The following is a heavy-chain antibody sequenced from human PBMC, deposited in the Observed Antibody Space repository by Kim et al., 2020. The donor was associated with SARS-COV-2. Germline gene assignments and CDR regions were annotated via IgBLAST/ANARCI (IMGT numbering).Heavy chain of an antibody. Sequence: GGSLRLSCAASGFTFSSYAMHWVRQAPGKGLEWVAIISYNGSNKYYADSVKGRFTISRDSSKNTLYLQMNSLRAEDTAVYYCARDRMITFGGVIVSDGMNSWGQGTTVTVSS. CDR3: ARDRMITFGGVIVSDGMNS. CDR2: ISYNGSNK. D-gene: IGHD3-16*02. J-gene: IGHJ6*02. CDR1: GFTFSSYA. V-gene: IGHV3-30*04.